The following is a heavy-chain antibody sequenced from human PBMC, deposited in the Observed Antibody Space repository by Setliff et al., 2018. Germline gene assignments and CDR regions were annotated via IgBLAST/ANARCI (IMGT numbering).Heavy chain of an antibody. CDR1: GYTFTSYY. V-gene: IGHV1-46*01. D-gene: IGHD3-3*01. J-gene: IGHJ4*02. Sequence: ASVKVSCKASGYTFTSYYMHWVRQAPGQGLEWMGIINPSGGSTSYAQKSQGRVTMTRDTSTSTVYMELSSLRSEDTAVYYCARDASYNFWSGYRGAFDYWGQGTLVTVSS. CDR2: INPSGGST. CDR3: ARDASYNFWSGYRGAFDY.